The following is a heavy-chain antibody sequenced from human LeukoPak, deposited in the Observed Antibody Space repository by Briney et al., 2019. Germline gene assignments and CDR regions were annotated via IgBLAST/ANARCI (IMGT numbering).Heavy chain of an antibody. J-gene: IGHJ3*02. Sequence: PSETLSLTCTVSSGSISNYDCSWIRQPAGKGLEWIGRIYTSGSTNYNPSLKSRVTMSVDMSKNQFSLKLSSVTAADTAVYYCARGGSYCSSTSCHREDAFDIWGQGTMVAVSS. CDR1: SGSISNYD. CDR2: IYTSGST. CDR3: ARGGSYCSSTSCHREDAFDI. V-gene: IGHV4-4*07. D-gene: IGHD2-2*02.